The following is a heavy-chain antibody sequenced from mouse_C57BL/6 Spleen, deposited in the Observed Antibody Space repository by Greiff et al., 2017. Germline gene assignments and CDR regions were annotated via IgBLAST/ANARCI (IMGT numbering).Heavy chain of an antibody. D-gene: IGHD2-3*01. Sequence: EVKVVESGGGLVQPGGSLKLSCAASGFTFSDYYMYWVRQTPEKRLEWVAYISNGGGSTYYPDTVKGRFTISRDNATNTLYLHMSRLKSEDTAMYYCARLPDGYYLYAMDYWGQGTSVTVSS. J-gene: IGHJ4*01. CDR3: ARLPDGYYLYAMDY. CDR1: GFTFSDYY. CDR2: ISNGGGST. V-gene: IGHV5-12*01.